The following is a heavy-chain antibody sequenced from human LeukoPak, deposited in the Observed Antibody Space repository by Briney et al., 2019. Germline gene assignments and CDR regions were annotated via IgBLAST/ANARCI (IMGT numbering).Heavy chain of an antibody. CDR3: AKDRTRQAY. Sequence: GGSLRLSCAASGFTFSSYWVSWVRQTPGKGLEWVANIKEDGSDKYYVDSLKGRFTISRDNAKNSLYLQMNSLRAEDTAVYYCAKDRTRQAYWGQGTLVTVSS. V-gene: IGHV3-7*03. CDR1: GFTFSSYW. CDR2: IKEDGSDK. D-gene: IGHD3-3*01. J-gene: IGHJ4*02.